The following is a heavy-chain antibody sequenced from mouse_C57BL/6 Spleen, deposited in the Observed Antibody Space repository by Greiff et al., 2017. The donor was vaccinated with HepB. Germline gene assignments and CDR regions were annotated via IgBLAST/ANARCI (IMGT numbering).Heavy chain of an antibody. V-gene: IGHV1-15*01. CDR3: TRDYDYDWYFDD. J-gene: IGHJ1*03. CDR2: IDPETGGT. D-gene: IGHD2-4*01. CDR1: GYTFTDYE. Sequence: QVQLQQSGAELVRPGASVTLSCKASGYTFTDYEMHWVKQTPVHGLEWIGAIDPETGGTAYNQKFKGKAILTADKSSSTAYMELRSLTSEDSAVYYCTRDYDYDWYFDDWGTGTTVTVSS.